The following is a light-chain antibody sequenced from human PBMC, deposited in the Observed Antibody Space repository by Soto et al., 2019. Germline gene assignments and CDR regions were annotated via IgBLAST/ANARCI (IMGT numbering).Light chain of an antibody. CDR3: SSYTSSSKV. V-gene: IGLV2-14*01. CDR2: DVS. CDR1: SSDVGGYNY. J-gene: IGLJ1*01. Sequence: QSVLTQPASVSGAPGQPITISFTGTSSDVGGYNYVSWYQQHPGKAPKLMIYDVSNRPSGVSNRFSGSKSGNTASLTISGLQAEDEADYYCSSYTSSSKVFGTGTRSPS.